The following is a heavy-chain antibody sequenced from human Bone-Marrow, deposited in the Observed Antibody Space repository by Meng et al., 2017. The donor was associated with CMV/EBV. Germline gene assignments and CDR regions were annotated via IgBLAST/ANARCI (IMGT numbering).Heavy chain of an antibody. D-gene: IGHD1-26*01. CDR2: IYYSGST. V-gene: IGHV4-59*01. CDR1: GGSISSYY. J-gene: IGHJ4*02. CDR3: ARWVGGSYQNYFDY. Sequence: GSLRLSCTVSGGSISSYYWSWIRQPPGKGLEWIGYIYYSGSTNYNPSLKSRVTISVDTSKNQFSLKLSSVTAADTAVYYCARWVGGSYQNYFDYWGQGTRVTVSS.